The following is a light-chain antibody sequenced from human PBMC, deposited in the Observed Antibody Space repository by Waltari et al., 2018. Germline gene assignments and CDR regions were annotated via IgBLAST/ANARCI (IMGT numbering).Light chain of an antibody. V-gene: IGKV1-39*01. CDR3: QQSYSTPWT. CDR2: AAS. J-gene: IGKJ1*01. CDR1: QSISSY. Sequence: DLQMTQSPSSLSASVGDRVTLTCRASQSISSYLNWYQQKPGKAPKLLIYAASSLQSGVPSRFSGSGSGTDFTLTISSLQPEDFATYYCQQSYSTPWTFGQGTKVEIK.